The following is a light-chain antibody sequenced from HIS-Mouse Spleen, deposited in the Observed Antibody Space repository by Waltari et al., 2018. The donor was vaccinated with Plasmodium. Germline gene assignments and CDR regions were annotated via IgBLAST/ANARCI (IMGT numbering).Light chain of an antibody. V-gene: IGLV2-11*01. CDR1: SSYVGGYNY. CDR3: CSYAGSYTFV. CDR2: DVS. Sequence: QSALTQPRSVSGSPGQSVTISCTGTSSYVGGYNYVSWSQQHPGKAPKPMIYDVSKRPSGVPDRFSGSKSGNTASLTISGLQAEDEADYYCCSYAGSYTFVFGTGTKVTVL. J-gene: IGLJ1*01.